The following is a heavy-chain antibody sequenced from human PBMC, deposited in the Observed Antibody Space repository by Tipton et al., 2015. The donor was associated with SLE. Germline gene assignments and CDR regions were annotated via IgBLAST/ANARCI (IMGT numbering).Heavy chain of an antibody. CDR1: GGSVYSSLYY. V-gene: IGHV4-39*01. Sequence: LRLSCTVSGGSVYSSLYYWGWIRQPPGKGLESIGTIYYSGSTNYNPSLKSRVTISLDTSKNQFSLKLSSVTAADTAVYYCTRQPRGINWFDPWGQGTLVTVSS. CDR2: IYYSGST. J-gene: IGHJ5*02. CDR3: TRQPRGINWFDP.